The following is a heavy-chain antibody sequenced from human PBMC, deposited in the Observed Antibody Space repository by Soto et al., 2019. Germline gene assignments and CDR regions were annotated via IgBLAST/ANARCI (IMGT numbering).Heavy chain of an antibody. V-gene: IGHV1-18*04. CDR1: GGTFKTYA. D-gene: IGHD3-10*01. J-gene: IGHJ6*02. Sequence: ASVKVSCKAPGGTFKTYAFTWVRQAPGQGLEWMGGINTHNGNTNYAQSLQGRVIMTADTSTNTAYMELSSLRSDDTAIYYCAREGSAPYYYYGMDAWGQGTTVTVSS. CDR2: INTHNGNT. CDR3: AREGSAPYYYYGMDA.